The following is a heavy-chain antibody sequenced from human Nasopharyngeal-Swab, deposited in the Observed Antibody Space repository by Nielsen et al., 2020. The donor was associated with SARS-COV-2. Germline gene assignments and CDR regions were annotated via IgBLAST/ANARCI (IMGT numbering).Heavy chain of an antibody. Sequence: SETLSLTCTVSGGSISSGSYYWSWTRQPAGKGLEWIGRIYTSGSTNYNPSLKSRVTIPIDTSKKQLSLKLRSVTAADTAVYYCARIDGWGAMDVWGQGTTVTVSS. CDR3: ARIDGWGAMDV. J-gene: IGHJ6*02. CDR2: IYTSGST. D-gene: IGHD3-10*01. V-gene: IGHV4-61*02. CDR1: GGSISSGSYY.